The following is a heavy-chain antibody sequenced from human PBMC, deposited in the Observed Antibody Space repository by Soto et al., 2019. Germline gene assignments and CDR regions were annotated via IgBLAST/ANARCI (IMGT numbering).Heavy chain of an antibody. J-gene: IGHJ1*01. CDR1: GGSISSYY. CDR2: IYSSGST. CDR3: ARSDYGDYEYFQH. V-gene: IGHV4-59*01. D-gene: IGHD4-17*01. Sequence: QVQLQESGPGLVKPSETLSLTCTVSGGSISSYYWSWIRQPPGKGLDWIGYIYSSGSTKYNPSLKSRVTISVDTTKNQFSLKLSSVTAADTAVYYCARSDYGDYEYFQHWGQGTLVTVSS.